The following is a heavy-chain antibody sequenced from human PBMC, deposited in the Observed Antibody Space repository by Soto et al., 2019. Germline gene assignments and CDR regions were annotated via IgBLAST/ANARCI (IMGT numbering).Heavy chain of an antibody. V-gene: IGHV1-18*01. CDR1: GYTFTSYG. Sequence: QVQLVQSGAEVKKPGASVKVSCKASGYTFTSYGISWVRQAPGQGLEWMGWISAYNGNTNYAQKLQGRVTMTTDTSTSTAYMELRSLRSDATAVYYCATKYYYDSSGYYPFDYWGQGTLVTVSS. D-gene: IGHD3-22*01. CDR3: ATKYYYDSSGYYPFDY. J-gene: IGHJ4*02. CDR2: ISAYNGNT.